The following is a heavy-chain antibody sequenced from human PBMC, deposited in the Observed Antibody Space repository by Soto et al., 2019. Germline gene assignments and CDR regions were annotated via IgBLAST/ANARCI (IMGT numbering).Heavy chain of an antibody. D-gene: IGHD2-2*01. CDR1: GYTFTSYG. CDR3: AIAGCISTRCYECLPTLDY. CDR2: INACNGNT. Sequence: GASVKVSCKASGYTFTSYGISWVRQAPGQGLEWMGWINACNGNTKYSQKLQGRVTITRDTSASTAYMELSSLRSEDTAVYYCAIAGCISTRCYECLPTLDYWGQGTLVTVS. J-gene: IGHJ4*02. V-gene: IGHV1-18*01.